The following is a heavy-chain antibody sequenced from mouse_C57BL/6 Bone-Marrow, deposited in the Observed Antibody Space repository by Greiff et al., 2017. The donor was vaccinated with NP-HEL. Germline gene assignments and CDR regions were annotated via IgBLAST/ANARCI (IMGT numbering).Heavy chain of an antibody. CDR1: GYSITSGYY. J-gene: IGHJ2*01. CDR2: ISYDGSN. V-gene: IGHV3-6*01. Sequence: VQLKESGPGLVKPSQSLSLTCSVTGYSITSGYYWNWIRQFPGNKLEWMGYISYDGSNNYNPSLKNRISITRDTSKNQFFLQLNSVTTEDTATYYCARGITTVVAWGQGTTLTVSS. D-gene: IGHD1-1*01. CDR3: ARGITTVVA.